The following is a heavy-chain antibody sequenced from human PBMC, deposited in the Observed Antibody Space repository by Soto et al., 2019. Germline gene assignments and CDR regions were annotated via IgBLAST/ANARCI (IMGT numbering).Heavy chain of an antibody. CDR1: GFTFSSYG. D-gene: IGHD6-19*01. Sequence: GGSLRLSCAASGFTFSSYGMHWVRQAPGKGLEWVAVIWYDGSNKYYADSVKGRFTISRDNSKNTLYLQMNSLRAEDTAVYYCARDGTFRSSGWYVSDYYYGMDVWGQGTTVTISS. V-gene: IGHV3-33*01. J-gene: IGHJ6*02. CDR2: IWYDGSNK. CDR3: ARDGTFRSSGWYVSDYYYGMDV.